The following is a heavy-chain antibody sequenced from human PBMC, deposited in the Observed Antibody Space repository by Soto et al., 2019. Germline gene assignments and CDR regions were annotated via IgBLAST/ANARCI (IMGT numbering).Heavy chain of an antibody. V-gene: IGHV1-69*01. J-gene: IGHJ4*02. D-gene: IGHD2-15*01. Sequence: QVQLVQSGAEVKKPGSSVKVSCEASGGTFSSYAISWVRQAPGQGLEWMGGIIPIFGTANYAQKFQGRVTITADESTSTAYMELSSLRSEDTAVYYCARDSGYCSGGSCYSLGYWGQGTLVTVSS. CDR1: GGTFSSYA. CDR3: ARDSGYCSGGSCYSLGY. CDR2: IIPIFGTA.